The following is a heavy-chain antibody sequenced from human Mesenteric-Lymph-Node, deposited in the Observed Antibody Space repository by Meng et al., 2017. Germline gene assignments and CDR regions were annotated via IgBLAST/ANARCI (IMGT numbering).Heavy chain of an antibody. CDR2: INAGNGNT. Sequence: ASVKVSCKASGYTFTSYAMHWVRQAPGQRLEWMGWINAGNGNTKYSQKFQGRVTITRDTSASTAYMELSSLRSEDTAVYYCARYGSSSWSYDYWGQGTRVTVSS. CDR1: GYTFTSYA. V-gene: IGHV1-3*01. D-gene: IGHD6-13*01. J-gene: IGHJ4*02. CDR3: ARYGSSSWSYDY.